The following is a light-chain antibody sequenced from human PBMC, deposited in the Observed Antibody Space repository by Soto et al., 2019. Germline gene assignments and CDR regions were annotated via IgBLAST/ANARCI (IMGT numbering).Light chain of an antibody. V-gene: IGLV2-14*03. CDR2: DVS. CDR1: SSDVGGYNY. J-gene: IGLJ2*01. Sequence: QSALTQPACVSGSPGQSITISCTGTSSDVGGYNYVSWFQQHPVKAPKLIIYDVSNRPSGVSNRFSGSKSGNTASLTISALQAEDEADYYCSSYNSTSTVLFGGGTKLTVL. CDR3: SSYNSTSTVL.